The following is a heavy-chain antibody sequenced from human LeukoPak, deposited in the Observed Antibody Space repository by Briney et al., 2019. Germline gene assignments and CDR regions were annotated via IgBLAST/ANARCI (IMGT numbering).Heavy chain of an antibody. J-gene: IGHJ4*02. CDR2: IYYSGST. CDR3: ARDGGYNYGPLDS. CDR1: GGSISNGDYT. Sequence: SQTLSLTCSVSGGSISNGDYTWSWIRQHPGKRLEWIGFIYYSGSTYYNPSLKSRVTISVDTSKNQFSLRLSSATAADTAVYYCARDGGYNYGPLDSWGQGALVSVSS. V-gene: IGHV4-31*03. D-gene: IGHD5-18*01.